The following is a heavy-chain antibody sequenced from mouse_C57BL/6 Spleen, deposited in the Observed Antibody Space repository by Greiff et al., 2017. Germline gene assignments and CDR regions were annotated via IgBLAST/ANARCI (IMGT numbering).Heavy chain of an antibody. J-gene: IGHJ4*01. V-gene: IGHV5-17*01. CDR1: GFTFSDYG. D-gene: IGHD2-4*01. CDR2: ISRGSSTI. Sequence: EVKVEESGGGLVKPGGSLKLSCAASGFTFSDYGMHWVRQAPEKGLEWVAYISRGSSTIYYAHTVKGRFTISRDNAKNTLFLQMTSLGSEDAAMYYCARMGLRLGAMDYWGQGTSVTVSS. CDR3: ARMGLRLGAMDY.